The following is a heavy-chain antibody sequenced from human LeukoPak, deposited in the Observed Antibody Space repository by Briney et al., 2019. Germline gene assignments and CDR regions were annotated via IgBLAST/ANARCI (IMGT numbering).Heavy chain of an antibody. D-gene: IGHD5-18*01. CDR1: GFTFSSYA. V-gene: IGHV3-30-3*02. CDR2: ISYDGSNK. Sequence: GGSLRLSCAASGFTFSSYAMHWVRQAPGKGLEWVAVISYDGSNKYYADSVKGRFTISRDNSKNTLYLQMNSLRAEDTAVYYCAKPTELWFTYYYGMDVWGQGTTVTVSS. J-gene: IGHJ6*02. CDR3: AKPTELWFTYYYGMDV.